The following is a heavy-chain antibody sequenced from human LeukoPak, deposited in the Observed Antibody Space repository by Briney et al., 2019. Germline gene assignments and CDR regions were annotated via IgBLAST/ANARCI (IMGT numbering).Heavy chain of an antibody. CDR3: ARGHSSGGGAFDI. J-gene: IGHJ3*02. Sequence: SETLSLTCTVSGGSVSSYYWSWVRQPPGKRLEWLGYIYNTGGTNYNPSLNGRVTISVDTSKNQFSLKLSSVTAADTAVYYCARGHSSGGGAFDIWGQGTMVTVSS. V-gene: IGHV4-59*02. CDR2: IYNTGGT. CDR1: GGSVSSYY. D-gene: IGHD6-25*01.